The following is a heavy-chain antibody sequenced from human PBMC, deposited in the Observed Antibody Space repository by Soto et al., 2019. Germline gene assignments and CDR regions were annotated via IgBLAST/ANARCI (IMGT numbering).Heavy chain of an antibody. J-gene: IGHJ6*02. D-gene: IGHD3-10*01. Sequence: GAPVNLSLKVSAYTLTELSMHWVRQPPGKELEWMGGFDPEDGETIYAQKFQGRVTMTEDTSTDTAYMELSSLRSEDPAVYYWAGLPGGYYYYGRGVWGQGTRVTGS. CDR2: FDPEDGET. V-gene: IGHV1-24*01. CDR1: AYTLTELS. CDR3: AGLPGGYYYYGRGV.